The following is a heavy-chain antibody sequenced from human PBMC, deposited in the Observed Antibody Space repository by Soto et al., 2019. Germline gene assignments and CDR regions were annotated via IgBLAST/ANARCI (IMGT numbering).Heavy chain of an antibody. V-gene: IGHV1-18*01. CDR2: ISAYNGNT. J-gene: IGHJ5*02. Sequence: QVQLVQSGAEVKKPGASVKVSCKASGYTFTSYGIIWVRQAPGQGLEWMGWISAYNGNTNYAQKLQGKVTMTTDTSTSTAHMELRSLRSDDTPVYYCARGNTPREDYSNYAGPNWFDPWGQGTLVTVSS. CDR3: ARGNTPREDYSNYAGPNWFDP. CDR1: GYTFTSYG. D-gene: IGHD4-4*01.